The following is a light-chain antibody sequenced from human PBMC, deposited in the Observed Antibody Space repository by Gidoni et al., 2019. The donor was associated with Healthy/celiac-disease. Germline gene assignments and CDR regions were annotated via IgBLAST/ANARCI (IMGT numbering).Light chain of an antibody. Sequence: QSVLTQPPSVSVAPVQRVTISCTGSSSNIGAGYDVHWYQQLPGTAPKLLIYGNSNRPSGVPDRFSGSKSGTSASLAITGLQAEDEADYYCQSDDSSLSGSVFGGGTKLTVL. J-gene: IGLJ2*01. CDR3: QSDDSSLSGSV. V-gene: IGLV1-40*01. CDR2: GNS. CDR1: SSNIGAGYD.